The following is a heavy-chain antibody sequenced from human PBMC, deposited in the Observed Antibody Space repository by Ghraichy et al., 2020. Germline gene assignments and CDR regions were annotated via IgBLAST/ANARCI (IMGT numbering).Heavy chain of an antibody. J-gene: IGHJ4*02. V-gene: IGHV3-74*01. CDR3: VRSYKDGLRHFDY. CDR1: GFSFTDYW. D-gene: IGHD1-14*01. Sequence: LSLTCAASGFSFTDYWMHWVHQTPGRGLEWVSHLNTDGTTVNYADSVKGRFTISRDNAKNTMYLQMISLTVEDTAFYYCVRSYKDGLRHFDYWGQGTLVTVSS. CDR2: LNTDGTTV.